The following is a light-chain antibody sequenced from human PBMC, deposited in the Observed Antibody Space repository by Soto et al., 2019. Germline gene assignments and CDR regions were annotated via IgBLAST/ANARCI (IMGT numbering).Light chain of an antibody. CDR3: AAWDDILNECV. CDR1: SSNIGSNA. CDR2: SHN. J-gene: IGLJ1*01. V-gene: IGLV1-44*01. Sequence: QSVLTQPPSASGTPGQRVTLSCSGSSSNIGSNAVNWYQQLPGTAPKLLIYSHNQRPSGVPDRFSGSKSGTSASLAISGLQSEDEADYYCAAWDDILNECVFGTGTKVTVL.